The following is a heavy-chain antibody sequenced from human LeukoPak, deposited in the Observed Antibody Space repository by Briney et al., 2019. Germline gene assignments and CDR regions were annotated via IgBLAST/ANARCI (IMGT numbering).Heavy chain of an antibody. CDR2: IIPIFGTA. D-gene: IGHD3-22*01. V-gene: IGHV1-69*13. CDR3: ARDRSSGEGTYFDY. Sequence: SVKVSCKASGGTFSSYAFSWVRQAPGQGLEWMGGIIPIFGTANYAQKFQGRVTITADESTSTAYMELSSLRAEDTAVYYCARDRSSGEGTYFDYWGQGTLVTVSS. J-gene: IGHJ4*02. CDR1: GGTFSSYA.